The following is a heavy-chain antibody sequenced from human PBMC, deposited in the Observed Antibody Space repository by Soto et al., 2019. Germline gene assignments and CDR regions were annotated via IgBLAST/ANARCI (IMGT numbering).Heavy chain of an antibody. J-gene: IGHJ4*01. CDR1: GFTFNNYA. V-gene: IGHV3-23*01. Sequence: GVSLRLSCAASGFTFNNYAMCWVRQAPGKGLEWVSAIIGGGGSTYYADSVKGRFTISRDDSKNTLYLQMNSLRPEDTAVYYGAKRGLSPHDDWGQGTLVTDSS. CDR3: AKRGLSPHDD. CDR2: IIGGGGST.